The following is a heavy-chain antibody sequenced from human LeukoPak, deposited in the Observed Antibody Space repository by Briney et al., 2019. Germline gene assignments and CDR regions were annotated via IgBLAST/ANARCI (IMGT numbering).Heavy chain of an antibody. J-gene: IGHJ6*02. CDR2: TYYRSKWYN. CDR3: ARGQEYKNSSGWYGFYYYYGMDV. D-gene: IGHD6-19*01. Sequence: SQTLSLTCAISGDSVSSNSAAWNWIRQSPSRGLEWLGRTYYRSKWYNDYAVSVKSRITINPDTSKNQFSLQLNSVTPEDTAVYYCARGQEYKNSSGWYGFYYYYGMDVWGQGTTVTVSS. V-gene: IGHV6-1*01. CDR1: GDSVSSNSAA.